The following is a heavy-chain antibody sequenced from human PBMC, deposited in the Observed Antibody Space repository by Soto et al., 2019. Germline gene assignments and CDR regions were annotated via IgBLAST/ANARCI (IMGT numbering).Heavy chain of an antibody. V-gene: IGHV4-34*01. J-gene: IGHJ4*02. CDR2: INHSGST. CDR3: ARGTMVATFDY. CDR1: GGSFRGYY. Sequence: QVQLQQWGAGLLKPSETLSLTCAVYGGSFRGYYWSWIRQPPGKGLEWIGEINHSGSTNYNPSLKSRVTISVDTSKNQFSLKLSSVTAADTAVYYCARGTMVATFDYWGQGTLVTVSS. D-gene: IGHD5-12*01.